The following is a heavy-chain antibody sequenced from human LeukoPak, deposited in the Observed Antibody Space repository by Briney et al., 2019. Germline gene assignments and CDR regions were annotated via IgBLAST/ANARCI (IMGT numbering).Heavy chain of an antibody. V-gene: IGHV1-2*02. CDR3: ARVERELLGERYFDY. Sequence: ASVKVSCKASGYTFTGYYMHWVRQAPGQGLEWVGGFNPNSGGTNYAQKFQGRVTMTRDTSISTAYMELSRLRSDDTAVYYCARVERELLGERYFDYWGQGTLVTVSS. CDR2: FNPNSGGT. J-gene: IGHJ4*02. D-gene: IGHD1-26*01. CDR1: GYTFTGYY.